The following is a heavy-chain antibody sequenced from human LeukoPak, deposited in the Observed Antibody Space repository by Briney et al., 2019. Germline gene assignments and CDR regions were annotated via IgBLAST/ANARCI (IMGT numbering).Heavy chain of an antibody. V-gene: IGHV3-23*01. D-gene: IGHD1-26*01. CDR3: AKDRTVGASYWYFDL. CDR2: ISDSGGST. Sequence: GGSLRLSCAASGFTFSSYAMSWVRQAPGKGLEWVSAISDSGGSTYYTDSVKGRFTISRDNSKNTLYLQMNSLRAEDTAIYYCAKDRTVGASYWYFDLWGRGTLVTVSS. CDR1: GFTFSSYA. J-gene: IGHJ2*01.